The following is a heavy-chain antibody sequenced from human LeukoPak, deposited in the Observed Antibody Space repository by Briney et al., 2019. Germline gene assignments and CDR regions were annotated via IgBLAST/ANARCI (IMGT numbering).Heavy chain of an antibody. Sequence: QAGGSLRLSCAASGFTFSSYAMHWVRQAPGKGLEWVSGISWRSDSVDYAESVKGRFTISRDNAKNSLYLQMNSLRADDTALYYCAKDWSYGGNSWKYFGSWGQGILVTVSS. D-gene: IGHD4-23*01. CDR1: GFTFSSYA. CDR2: ISWRSDSV. J-gene: IGHJ4*02. CDR3: AKDWSYGGNSWKYFGS. V-gene: IGHV3-9*01.